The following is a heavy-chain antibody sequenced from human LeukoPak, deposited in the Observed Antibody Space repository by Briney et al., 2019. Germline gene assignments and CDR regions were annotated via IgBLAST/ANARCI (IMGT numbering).Heavy chain of an antibody. CDR2: ITWNSGTI. D-gene: IGHD1-7*01. V-gene: IGHV3-9*01. CDR1: GFTFDNYA. J-gene: IGHJ3*02. CDR3: AKDVTGTGAFDI. Sequence: GGSLRLSCAASGFTFDNYAMHWVRQGPGKGLEWVSGITWNSGTIGYADSVKGRFTISRDNAKNSLYLQMNSLRAEDTALYYCAKDVTGTGAFDIWGQGTMVTVSS.